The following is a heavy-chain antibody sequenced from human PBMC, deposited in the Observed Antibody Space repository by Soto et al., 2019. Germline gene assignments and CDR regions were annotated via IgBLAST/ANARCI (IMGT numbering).Heavy chain of an antibody. D-gene: IGHD6-13*01. V-gene: IGHV4-34*01. J-gene: IGHJ4*02. CDR2: INHSGST. CDR1: GGSFSGYY. Sequence: SETLSLTCAVYGGSFSGYYWSWIRQPPGRGLEWIGEINHSGSTNYNPSLKSRVTISVDTSKNQFSLKLSSVTAADTAVYYCARLSWSTHYFDYWGQGTLVTVSS. CDR3: ARLSWSTHYFDY.